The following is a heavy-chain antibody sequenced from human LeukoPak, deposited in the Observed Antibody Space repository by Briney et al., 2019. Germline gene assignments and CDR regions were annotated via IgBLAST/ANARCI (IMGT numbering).Heavy chain of an antibody. CDR1: GYTFTSYG. D-gene: IGHD2-15*01. Sequence: GASVKVSCKASGYTFTSYGFSWVRQAPGQGLEWMGWISAYNGDTNYAQKVQGRVTMTTDTSTSTAYMELRSLRSDDTAIYYCARDIVSGPPFDYWGQGTLVTASS. CDR3: ARDIVSGPPFDY. J-gene: IGHJ4*02. CDR2: ISAYNGDT. V-gene: IGHV1-18*01.